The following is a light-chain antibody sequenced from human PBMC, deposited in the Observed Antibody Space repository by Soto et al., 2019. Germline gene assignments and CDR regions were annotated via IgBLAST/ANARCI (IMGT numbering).Light chain of an antibody. CDR2: GAS. CDR1: QSVSSSY. J-gene: IGKJ1*01. Sequence: EIVLTLSPGTLSLSSGERATLSCRASQSVSSSYLAWYQQKPGQAPRLLIYGASSRATGIPDRFSGSGSGTDFTLTISRLEPEDFAVYYCQQYGSSRWTFGQGTKVE. CDR3: QQYGSSRWT. V-gene: IGKV3-20*01.